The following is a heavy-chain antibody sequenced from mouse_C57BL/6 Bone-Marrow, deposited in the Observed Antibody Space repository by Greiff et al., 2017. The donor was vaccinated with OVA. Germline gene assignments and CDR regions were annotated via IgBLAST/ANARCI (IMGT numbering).Heavy chain of an antibody. CDR1: GYTFTSYW. J-gene: IGHJ2*01. CDR2: IDPNSGGT. D-gene: IGHD2-1*01. V-gene: IGHV1-72*01. CDR3: ARGISYGNDYFDC. Sequence: QVQLQQSGAELVKPGASVKLSCKASGYTFTSYWMHWVKQRPGRGLEWIGMIDPNSGGTKDNEKFKSKATLTVDTPSSTAYMQLSSLPSEDSAVYYCARGISYGNDYFDCWGQGTTLTVSS.